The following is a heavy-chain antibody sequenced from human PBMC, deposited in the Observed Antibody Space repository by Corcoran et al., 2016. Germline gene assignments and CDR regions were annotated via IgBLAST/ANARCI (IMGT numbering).Heavy chain of an antibody. D-gene: IGHD2-15*01. CDR2: ISAYNGNT. J-gene: IGHJ4*02. V-gene: IGHV1-18*01. CDR3: ARADCSGGSCYLFDY. CDR1: GYTFTSYG. Sequence: QVQLVQSGAEVKKPGASVKVSCKASGYTFTSYGISWVRQAPGQGLEWMGWISAYNGNTNYAQKLQGRVTMTTDTSTSIAYMELRSLRSDDTAVYYCARADCSGGSCYLFDYWGQGTLVTVSS.